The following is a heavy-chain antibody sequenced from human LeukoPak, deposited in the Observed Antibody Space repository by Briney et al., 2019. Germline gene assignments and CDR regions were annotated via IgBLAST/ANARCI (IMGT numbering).Heavy chain of an antibody. J-gene: IGHJ4*02. CDR3: ARDRPIVGAKLYYFDY. Sequence: SETLSLTCAVYGGSFSGYYWSWIRQPPGKGLEWIGEINHSGSTNYNPSLKSRVTISVDTSKNQFSLKLSSVTAADTAVYYCARDRPIVGAKLYYFDYWGQGTLVTVSS. CDR2: INHSGST. CDR1: GGSFSGYY. V-gene: IGHV4-34*01. D-gene: IGHD1-26*01.